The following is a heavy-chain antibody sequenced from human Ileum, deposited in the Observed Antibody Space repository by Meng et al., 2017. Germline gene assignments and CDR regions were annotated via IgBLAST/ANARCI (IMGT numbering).Heavy chain of an antibody. V-gene: IGHV4-4*02. J-gene: IGHJ4*02. Sequence: QVRRQEPGPGLVKPSGTLSLTCAVSGGSITTNSYWSWVRQSPEKGLEWIGQIDHSGSPYYNPSLKSRVTMSVDRSKSQVSLQLTSVTAADTAVYYCARHGGYYQDYWGQGTLVTVAS. CDR1: GGSITTNSY. D-gene: IGHD4-23*01. CDR3: ARHGGYYQDY. CDR2: IDHSGSP.